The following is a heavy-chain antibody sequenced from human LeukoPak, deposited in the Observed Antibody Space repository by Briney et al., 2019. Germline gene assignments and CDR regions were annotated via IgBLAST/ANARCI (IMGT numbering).Heavy chain of an antibody. Sequence: GGSLRLSCAASGFTFSSSSMNWVRQAPGKGLEWVSYISSSSTIIYYADSVKGRFTISRDNGKNTLYLQMNSLRAEDTAVYYCARGSTYYDSSGQVPFDYWGQGTLVTVSS. D-gene: IGHD3-22*01. CDR3: ARGSTYYDSSGQVPFDY. CDR2: ISSSSTII. CDR1: GFTFSSSS. V-gene: IGHV3-48*01. J-gene: IGHJ4*02.